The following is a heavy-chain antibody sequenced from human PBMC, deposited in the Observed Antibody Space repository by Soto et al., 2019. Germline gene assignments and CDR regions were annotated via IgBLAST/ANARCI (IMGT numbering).Heavy chain of an antibody. Sequence: QVHLQESGPGLVKPSETLSLTCTVSDGSITDYYWTWIRQPPGKGLEWIGYLYDRGTNNYNPSLKSRVTMLPDTSKSQFSLQLTSVTAADTAIYFCARVRRANGYYYFDYWGQGTLVTVSS. J-gene: IGHJ4*02. CDR2: LYDRGTN. CDR1: DGSITDYY. V-gene: IGHV4-59*01. D-gene: IGHD2-8*01. CDR3: ARVRRANGYYYFDY.